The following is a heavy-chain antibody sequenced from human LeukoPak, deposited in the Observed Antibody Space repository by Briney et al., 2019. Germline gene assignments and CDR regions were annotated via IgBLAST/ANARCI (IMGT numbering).Heavy chain of an antibody. CDR3: ARVLHKRNYDSTTYYGY. D-gene: IGHD3-22*01. CDR1: GFTFSSYE. CDR2: ISSSSSTI. V-gene: IGHV3-48*03. Sequence: GGSLRLSCAASGFTFSSYEMNWVRQAPGKGLEWVSYISSSSSTIYYADSVKGRFTISRDNAKNSLYLQMNSLRAKDTAVYYCARVLHKRNYDSTTYYGYWGQGTLVTVSS. J-gene: IGHJ4*02.